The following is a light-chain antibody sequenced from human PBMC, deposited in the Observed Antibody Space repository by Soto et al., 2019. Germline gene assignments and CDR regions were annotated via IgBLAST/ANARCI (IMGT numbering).Light chain of an antibody. Sequence: QSVLTQPPSASGTPGQRVTISCSGSSSNIGSNTVNWYQQLPGTAPKLLIYSNNQWPSGVPDRFSGSKSGTSASLAISGLQSEDEADYYCAAWDGSLSGCYVFGTGTKLTVL. CDR2: SNN. J-gene: IGLJ1*01. CDR3: AAWDGSLSGCYV. CDR1: SSNIGSNT. V-gene: IGLV1-44*01.